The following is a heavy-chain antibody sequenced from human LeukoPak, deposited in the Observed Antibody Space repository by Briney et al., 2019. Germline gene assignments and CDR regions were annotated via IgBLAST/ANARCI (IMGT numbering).Heavy chain of an antibody. CDR2: FYTSGDT. CDR1: GGSISSYY. V-gene: IGHV4-4*07. D-gene: IGHD6-19*01. J-gene: IGHJ4*02. Sequence: SETLSLACTVSGGSISSYYWSWIRQPAGTGMERIGRFYTSGDTNYNPSLKSRVTISVDKSKNQFSLKLSSVTAADTAVYYCASEDPSGPAGYFDYGGQGTLVTVSS. CDR3: ASEDPSGPAGYFDY.